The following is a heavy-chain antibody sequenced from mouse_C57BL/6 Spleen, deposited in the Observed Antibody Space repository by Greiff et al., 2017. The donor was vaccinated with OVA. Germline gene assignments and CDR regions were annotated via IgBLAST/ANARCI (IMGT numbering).Heavy chain of an antibody. J-gene: IGHJ1*03. CDR1: GYTFTDYY. D-gene: IGHD1-1*01. CDR2: IYPGSGNT. V-gene: IGHV1-76*01. Sequence: QVQLQQSGAELVRPGASVKLSCKASGYTFTDYYINWVKQRPGQGLEWIARIYPGSGNTYYNEKFKGKATLTAEKSSSTAYMQLSSLTSEDSAVYFCARWGITSLYFDVWGTGTTVTVSS. CDR3: ARWGITSLYFDV.